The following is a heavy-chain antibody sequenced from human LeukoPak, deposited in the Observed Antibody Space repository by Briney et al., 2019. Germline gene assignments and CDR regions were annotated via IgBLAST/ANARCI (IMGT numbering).Heavy chain of an antibody. CDR1: GFSFSDFY. CDR3: AKDRATYYYDSSGYGLPDY. J-gene: IGHJ4*02. V-gene: IGHV3-23*01. CDR2: ISGSGGST. D-gene: IGHD3-22*01. Sequence: PGGSLRLSCAASGFSFSDFYMDWVRQAPGKGLEWVSAISGSGGSTYYADSVKGRFTISRDNSKNTLYLQMNSLRAEDTAVYYCAKDRATYYYDSSGYGLPDYWGQGTLVTVSS.